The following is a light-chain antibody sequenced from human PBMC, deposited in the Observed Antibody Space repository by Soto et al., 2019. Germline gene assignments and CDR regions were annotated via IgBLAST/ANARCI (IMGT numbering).Light chain of an antibody. Sequence: QSALTQPRSVSGSPGQSVTVSCTGTGSDVGGYKYVSWYQQHPGKAPKLMIYDVTKRPSGVPDRFSGSKSGNTAYLTISGLQADDEADYYCCSYAGSDTDVFGIGTQLTVL. J-gene: IGLJ1*01. CDR1: GSDVGGYKY. V-gene: IGLV2-11*01. CDR2: DVT. CDR3: CSYAGSDTDV.